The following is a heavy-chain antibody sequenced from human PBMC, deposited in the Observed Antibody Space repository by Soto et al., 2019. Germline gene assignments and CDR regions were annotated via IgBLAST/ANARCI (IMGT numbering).Heavy chain of an antibody. CDR1: GFTFSSYA. CDR3: ASQPRDYADYVRFWFDP. CDR2: ISGSGGST. V-gene: IGHV3-23*01. D-gene: IGHD4-17*01. J-gene: IGHJ5*02. Sequence: EVQLLESGGGLVQPGGSLRLSCAASGFTFSSYAMSWVRQAPGKGLEWVSAISGSGGSTYYADSVKGRFTISRDNSKNTLYLQMNSLRDEDTAVYYCASQPRDYADYVRFWFDPWGQGTLVTVSS.